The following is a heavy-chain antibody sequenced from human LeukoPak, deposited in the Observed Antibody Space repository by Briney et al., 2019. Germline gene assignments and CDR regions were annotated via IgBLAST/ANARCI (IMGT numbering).Heavy chain of an antibody. CDR2: IKQDGSEK. D-gene: IGHD2-8*01. Sequence: PGGSLRLSCAASGFTFSSYWMSWVRQAPGKGLEWVANIKQDGSEKYYVDSVKGRFTISRDNAKNSLYLQMNSLRAEDTAVYYCTREGGGYCTNGVCPFDFDYWGQGTLVTVSS. CDR3: TREGGGYCTNGVCPFDFDY. V-gene: IGHV3-7*01. CDR1: GFTFSSYW. J-gene: IGHJ4*02.